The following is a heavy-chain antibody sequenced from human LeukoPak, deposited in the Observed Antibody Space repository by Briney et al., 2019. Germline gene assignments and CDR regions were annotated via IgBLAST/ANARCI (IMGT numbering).Heavy chain of an antibody. Sequence: GASVKVSCKASGYTFTSYGISWVRQAPGQGLEWMGWISAYNGNTNYAQKFQGRVTMTRNTSISTAYMELSSLRSEDTAVYYCARSRATVTTYYFDYWGQGTLVTVSS. V-gene: IGHV1-18*01. CDR1: GYTFTSYG. CDR2: ISAYNGNT. J-gene: IGHJ4*02. CDR3: ARSRATVTTYYFDY. D-gene: IGHD4-11*01.